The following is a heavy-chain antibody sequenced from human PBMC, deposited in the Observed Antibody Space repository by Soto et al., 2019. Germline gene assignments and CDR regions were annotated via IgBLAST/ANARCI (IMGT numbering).Heavy chain of an antibody. CDR1: GYTFTSYG. V-gene: IGHV1-18*01. CDR3: ARSVHDYIWGSYRYGYYFDY. CDR2: ISAYNGNT. J-gene: IGHJ4*02. Sequence: ASVKVSCKASGYTFTSYGISWVRQAPGQGIERKGWISAYNGNTNYAQKLQGRVTMTTDTSTSTAYMELRSLRSDDTAVYYCARSVHDYIWGSYRYGYYFDYWGQGTLVTVSS. D-gene: IGHD3-16*02.